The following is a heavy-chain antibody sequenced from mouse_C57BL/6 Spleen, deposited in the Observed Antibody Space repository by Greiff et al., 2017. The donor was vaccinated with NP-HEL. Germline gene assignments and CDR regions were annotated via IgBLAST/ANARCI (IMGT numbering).Heavy chain of an antibody. Sequence: QVQLQQSGAELVKPGASVKISCKASGYAFSSYWMNWVKQRPGKGLEWIGQIYPGDGDTNYNGKFKGKATLTADKSSSTAYMQLSSLTSEDSAVYFCAREGFYTGNYFDYWGQGTTLTVSS. V-gene: IGHV1-80*01. J-gene: IGHJ2*01. CDR2: IYPGDGDT. D-gene: IGHD2-12*01. CDR1: GYAFSSYW. CDR3: AREGFYTGNYFDY.